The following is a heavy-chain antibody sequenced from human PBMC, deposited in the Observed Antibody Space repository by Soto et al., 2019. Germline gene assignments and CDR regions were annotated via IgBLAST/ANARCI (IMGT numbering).Heavy chain of an antibody. CDR1: GGSINTYY. Sequence: PSETMSLTCSVSGGSINTYYWSWIRQSPGKGLEWIGYISYSGSTSYNPSLKSRVTMSVDTSKNQFSLKLKSVTDADTAVYYCEREKIKGPTHYMFDYWGQGTVVTVSS. J-gene: IGHJ4*02. CDR3: EREKIKGPTHYMFDY. V-gene: IGHV4-59*12. CDR2: ISYSGST. D-gene: IGHD3-10*01.